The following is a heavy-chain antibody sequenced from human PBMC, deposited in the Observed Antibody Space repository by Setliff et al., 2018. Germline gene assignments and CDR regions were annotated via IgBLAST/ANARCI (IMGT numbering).Heavy chain of an antibody. J-gene: IGHJ4*02. CDR3: ARAPRYFDSTGSYFDG. V-gene: IGHV4-39*07. Sequence: SETLPLTCTVSGGSISTNSYYWGWIRQPPGKGLEWIGSMYFSGSTYYNPSLKSRVTMSIDKSKNEFSLKMSSVTAADTAVYYCARAPRYFDSTGSYFDGWGQGTLVTVSS. CDR1: GGSISTNSYY. CDR2: MYFSGST. D-gene: IGHD3-22*01.